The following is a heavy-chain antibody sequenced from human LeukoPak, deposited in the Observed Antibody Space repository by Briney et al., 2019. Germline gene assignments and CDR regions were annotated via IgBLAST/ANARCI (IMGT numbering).Heavy chain of an antibody. Sequence: SVKVSCKASGGTFSSYAISWVRQAPGQGPEWMGGIIPIFGTANYAQKFQGRVTITADESTSTAYMELSSLRSEDTAVYYCARVYSSGWYPDYYYYYGMDVWGQGTTVTVSS. V-gene: IGHV1-69*01. CDR3: ARVYSSGWYPDYYYYYGMDV. D-gene: IGHD6-19*01. CDR2: IIPIFGTA. J-gene: IGHJ6*02. CDR1: GGTFSSYA.